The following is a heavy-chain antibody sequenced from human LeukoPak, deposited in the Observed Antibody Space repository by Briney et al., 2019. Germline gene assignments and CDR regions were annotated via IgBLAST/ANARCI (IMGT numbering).Heavy chain of an antibody. CDR3: VSFYETY. J-gene: IGHJ4*02. Sequence: GGSLRLSCAASGNYWMHWVRQAPGKGLVWVSHINSDGSLTSYADSVKGRFTISKDNAKNTVYLQMNNLRAEDTAVYYCVSFYETYWGRGTLVTVSS. D-gene: IGHD2-2*01. CDR2: INSDGSLT. V-gene: IGHV3-74*01. CDR1: GNYW.